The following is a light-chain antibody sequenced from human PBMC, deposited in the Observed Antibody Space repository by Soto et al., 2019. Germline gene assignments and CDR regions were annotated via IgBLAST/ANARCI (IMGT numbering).Light chain of an antibody. CDR3: QEYNSYSGT. Sequence: DIQMTQSPSTLSASVGDRVTITCRASQSLGIWLAWHQQKPGKAPKLLIYDASTLKSGVPPRFSGSGSGTKFTLTISSLQPDDFATYYCQEYNSYSGTFGQGTKVDIK. CDR1: QSLGIW. V-gene: IGKV1-5*01. CDR2: DAS. J-gene: IGKJ1*01.